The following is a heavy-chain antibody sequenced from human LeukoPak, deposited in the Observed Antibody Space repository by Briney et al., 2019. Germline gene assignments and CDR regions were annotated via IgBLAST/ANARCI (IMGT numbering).Heavy chain of an antibody. CDR2: IIPIFGTA. J-gene: IGHJ4*02. Sequence: SVKVSCKASGGTFSSYAISWVRQAPGQGLEWMGGIIPIFGTANYAQKFQGRVTITTDESTSTAYMELSSLRSEDTAVYYCARGMSAARYSSGYYSKGGLDYWGQGTLVTVSS. D-gene: IGHD3-22*01. CDR1: GGTFSSYA. V-gene: IGHV1-69*05. CDR3: ARGMSAARYSSGYYSKGGLDY.